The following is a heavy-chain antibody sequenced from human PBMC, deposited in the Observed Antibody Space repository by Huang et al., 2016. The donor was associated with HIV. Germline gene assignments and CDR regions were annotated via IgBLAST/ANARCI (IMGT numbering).Heavy chain of an antibody. CDR3: AKGIKSSGSYYFDY. J-gene: IGHJ4*02. D-gene: IGHD3-10*01. CDR1: GFTFNNYA. CDR2: ISGNGGRT. V-gene: IGHV3-23*01. Sequence: EVQLLESGGGLVQPGGSLRLSCAASGFTFNNYAMNWVRQGPGKGLELVSTISGNGGRTYYANAVKSRFTISRDNSKNTLYLHMNSLRVEDTAVYYCAKGIKSSGSYYFDYWGQGTLVTVSS.